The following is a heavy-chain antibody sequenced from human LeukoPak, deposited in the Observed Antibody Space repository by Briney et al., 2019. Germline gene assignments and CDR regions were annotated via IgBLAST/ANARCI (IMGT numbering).Heavy chain of an antibody. D-gene: IGHD2-15*01. CDR3: ARLGVYCSGGSCYPLVDY. V-gene: IGHV4-59*01. CDR1: GGSISSYY. J-gene: IGHJ4*02. Sequence: SETLSLTCTVSGGSISSYYWSWIRQPPGKGLEWIGYIYYSGSTNYNPSLKSRVNISVDTSKNQFSLKLSSVTAADTAVYYCARLGVYCSGGSCYPLVDYWGQGTLVTVSS. CDR2: IYYSGST.